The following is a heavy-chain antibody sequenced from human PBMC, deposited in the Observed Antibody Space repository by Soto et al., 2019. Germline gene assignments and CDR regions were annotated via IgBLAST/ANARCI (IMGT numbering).Heavy chain of an antibody. CDR3: ARGLTRVGYYYDSRSSAYGMDV. V-gene: IGHV3-21*01. CDR2: ISSSSSYI. CDR1: GCTFGSHI. Sequence: GGSLTLSFAASGCTFGSHIMNLVRQAPGKGLVWVSSISSSSSYIYYADSVKGRFTISRDNAKNSLYLQMNSLRAEDTAVYYCARGLTRVGYYYDSRSSAYGMDVWGQGTTVTVS. D-gene: IGHD3-22*01. J-gene: IGHJ6*02.